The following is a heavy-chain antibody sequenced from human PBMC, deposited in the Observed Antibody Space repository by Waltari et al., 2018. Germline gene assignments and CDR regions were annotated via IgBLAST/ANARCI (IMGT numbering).Heavy chain of an antibody. J-gene: IGHJ4*02. Sequence: QVQLQESGPGLVKPSETLSLTCAVSGYSISSGYYWGWIRQPPGKGLEWIGSIYHSGSTYSNPSLKSRVTISVDTSKNQFSLKRSSVTAADTAVYYCARSLKWELPAGWGQGTLVTVSS. D-gene: IGHD1-26*01. V-gene: IGHV4-38-2*01. CDR3: ARSLKWELPAG. CDR2: IYHSGST. CDR1: GYSISSGYY.